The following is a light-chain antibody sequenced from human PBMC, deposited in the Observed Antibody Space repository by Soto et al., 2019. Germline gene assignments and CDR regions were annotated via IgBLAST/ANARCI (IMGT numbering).Light chain of an antibody. CDR1: RGINTY. J-gene: IGKJ2*01. CDR2: SAS. V-gene: IGKV1-6*01. Sequence: IQMTQSPSSLSASIGDRVTITCRASRGINTYVNWYQQKPGKAPKLLIFSASNLQGGVASRFSGSGSATDFTLTISSLQPEDSAAYYCLQDYNYPFTFGQGTKVDIK. CDR3: LQDYNYPFT.